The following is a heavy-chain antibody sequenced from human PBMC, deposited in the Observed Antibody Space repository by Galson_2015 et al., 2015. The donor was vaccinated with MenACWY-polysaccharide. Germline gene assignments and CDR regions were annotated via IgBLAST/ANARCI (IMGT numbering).Heavy chain of an antibody. V-gene: IGHV1-8*01. D-gene: IGHD3-22*01. Sequence: SVKVSCKASGYSFSSYDINWVRQTTGQGLEWMGWMNPNSGNTGYAQKFQGRVTMTRNTSISIAYMELSSLRSEDTAVYYCARGGKYYYDSSGCLNWLDPWGQGTLVTVSS. CDR1: GYSFSSYD. CDR2: MNPNSGNT. J-gene: IGHJ5*02. CDR3: ARGGKYYYDSSGCLNWLDP.